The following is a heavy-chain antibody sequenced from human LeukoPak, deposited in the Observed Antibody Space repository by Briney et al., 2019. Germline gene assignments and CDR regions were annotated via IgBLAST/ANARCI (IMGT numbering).Heavy chain of an antibody. Sequence: GASVKVSCTASGGTFSSYAISWVRQAPGQGLEWMGGIIPIFGTANYAQKFQGRVTITADESTSTAYMELSSLRSEDTAVYYCARRMTTVTTEGDWFDPWGQGTLVTVSS. CDR2: IIPIFGTA. CDR1: GGTFSSYA. J-gene: IGHJ5*02. CDR3: ARRMTTVTTEGDWFDP. D-gene: IGHD4-11*01. V-gene: IGHV1-69*13.